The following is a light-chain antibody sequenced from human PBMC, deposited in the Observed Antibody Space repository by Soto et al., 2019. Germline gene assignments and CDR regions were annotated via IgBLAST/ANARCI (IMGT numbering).Light chain of an antibody. Sequence: EIVLTQSPATLSLSPGERATLSCRASQSVSSYLAWYQQKPGQAPRLLIYDASNRATGIPARFSGSGSGTDFTLTISSLEPEDFAVYYGQQRSNWPRTFGQGTKVAIK. CDR2: DAS. CDR3: QQRSNWPRT. V-gene: IGKV3-11*01. J-gene: IGKJ1*01. CDR1: QSVSSY.